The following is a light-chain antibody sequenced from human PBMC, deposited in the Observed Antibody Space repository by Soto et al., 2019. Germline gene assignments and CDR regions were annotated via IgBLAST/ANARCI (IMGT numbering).Light chain of an antibody. CDR1: QTISSW. J-gene: IGKJ5*01. V-gene: IGKV1-5*03. CDR3: QQRSNWPPT. Sequence: DIQMTQSPSTLSGSVGDRVTITCRASQTISSWLAWYQQKPGKAPKLLIYKASTLKSGVPSRFSGSGSGTDFTLTISSLEPEDFAVYYCQQRSNWPPTFGQGTRLEI. CDR2: KAS.